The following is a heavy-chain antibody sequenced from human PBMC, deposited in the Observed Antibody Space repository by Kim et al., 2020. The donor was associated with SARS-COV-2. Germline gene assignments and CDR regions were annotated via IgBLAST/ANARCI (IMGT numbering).Heavy chain of an antibody. CDR3: TGNGMDV. J-gene: IGHJ6*02. Sequence: DGGTPDYAAHVKGRFTISRDDSKNTLYLQMNSLKTEDTAVYYCTGNGMDVWGQGTTVTVSS. V-gene: IGHV3-15*01. CDR2: DGGTP.